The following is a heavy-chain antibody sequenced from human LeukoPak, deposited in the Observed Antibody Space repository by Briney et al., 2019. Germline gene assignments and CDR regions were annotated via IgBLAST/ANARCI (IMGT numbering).Heavy chain of an antibody. CDR1: GFTFSSYW. D-gene: IGHD6-13*01. Sequence: PGGSLRLSCAASGFTFSSYWMSWVRQAPGKGLEWVANIKQDGSEKYYVDSVKGRFTISRDNAKNSLYLQMNSLRAEDTAVYYCARGSIAAAGSIGYWGQGTLVTVSS. V-gene: IGHV3-7*01. CDR2: IKQDGSEK. J-gene: IGHJ4*02. CDR3: ARGSIAAAGSIGY.